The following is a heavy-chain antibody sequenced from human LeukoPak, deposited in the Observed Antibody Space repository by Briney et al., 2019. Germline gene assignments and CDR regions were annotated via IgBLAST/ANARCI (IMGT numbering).Heavy chain of an antibody. CDR2: IYPGDSDT. D-gene: IGHD3-10*01. V-gene: IGHV5-51*01. CDR1: GYSFTSYW. J-gene: IGHJ4*02. CDR3: ARHPRSFTMVRGVID. Sequence: GESLKISCKGSGYSFTSYWIVWVRQMPGKGLEWMRIIYPGDSDTRYSPSFQGQVTISADKSISTAYLQWSSLKASDTAMYYCARHPRSFTMVRGVIDWGQGTLVTVSS.